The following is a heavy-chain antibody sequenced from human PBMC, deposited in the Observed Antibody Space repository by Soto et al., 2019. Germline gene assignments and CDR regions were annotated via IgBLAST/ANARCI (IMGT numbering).Heavy chain of an antibody. CDR1: GGSITSSY. V-gene: IGHV4-4*09. D-gene: IGHD5-12*01. CDR2: IDNSGNT. Sequence: SETLSLTCTVSGGSITSSYWSWVRQPPGKGLEWIAYIDNSGNTNYNPSLKSRVTISVDASKNQFSLKLSSATAADTAVYYCARRTYSGSSYYFDYWGQGTQVTVS. CDR3: ARRTYSGSSYYFDY. J-gene: IGHJ4*02.